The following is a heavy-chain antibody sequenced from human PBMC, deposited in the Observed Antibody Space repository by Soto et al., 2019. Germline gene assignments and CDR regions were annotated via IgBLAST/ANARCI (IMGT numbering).Heavy chain of an antibody. J-gene: IGHJ6*02. CDR2: INSDGTIS. V-gene: IGHV3-74*01. CDR1: GFTCDTYW. CDR3: ARLSGDHSAFFSYGMDA. Sequence: PWWSLRLSCAASGFTCDTYWMNWFRQAPGKGPEWLSGINSDGTISSYADSVKGRFTISRDNARNTLSLQMNSLRADDTAVYYCARLSGDHSAFFSYGMDAWGQGTTVTVSS. D-gene: IGHD2-21*01.